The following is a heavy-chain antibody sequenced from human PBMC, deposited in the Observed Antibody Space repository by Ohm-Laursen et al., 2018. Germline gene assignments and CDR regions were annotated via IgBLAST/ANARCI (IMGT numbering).Heavy chain of an antibody. J-gene: IGHJ5*02. V-gene: IGHV1-8*01. CDR2: LNPNSGNT. Sequence: ASVKVSCKASGYSFTSYAINWVRQATGQGLEWMGWLNPNSGNTGYAQKFQGRVTMTRNTSISTAYMELSSLRSEDTAVYNCARDRGYCSGGSCYLNWFDPWGQGTLVTVSS. CDR1: GYSFTSYA. CDR3: ARDRGYCSGGSCYLNWFDP. D-gene: IGHD2-15*01.